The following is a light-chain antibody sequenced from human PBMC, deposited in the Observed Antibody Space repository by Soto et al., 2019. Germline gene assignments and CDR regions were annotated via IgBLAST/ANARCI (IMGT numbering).Light chain of an antibody. CDR1: SSNIGSRT. CDR2: SYN. CDR3: GAWDDSRHGVV. Sequence: QSVLTQPPSASGTPGQRVTISCSGSSSNIGSRTVNWYQQLPGTAPKLLIYSYNQRPSGVPDRFFGSKFCTSATLAIYLLHSDDEAEYYCGAWDDSRHGVVFGGGTKLAVL. J-gene: IGLJ2*01. V-gene: IGLV1-44*01.